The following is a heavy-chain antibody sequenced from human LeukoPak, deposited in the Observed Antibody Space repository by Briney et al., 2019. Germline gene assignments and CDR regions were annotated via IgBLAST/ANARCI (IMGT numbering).Heavy chain of an antibody. V-gene: IGHV4-59*08. D-gene: IGHD3-22*01. CDR2: IFYSGHT. CDR3: ARLMKDYYDSSGYRYYFEY. CDR1: GASMNSYY. J-gene: IGHJ4*02. Sequence: SETLSLTCTVSGASMNSYYWSWIRQPPGKGLEWIAYIFYSGHTNYNPSLKSRVTISVDTSKNQFSLNLSSVTAPDTAVYYCARLMKDYYDSSGYRYYFEYWGQGTLVTVSS.